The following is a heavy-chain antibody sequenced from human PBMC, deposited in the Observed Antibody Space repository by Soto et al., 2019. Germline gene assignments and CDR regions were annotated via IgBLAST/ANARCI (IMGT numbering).Heavy chain of an antibody. J-gene: IGHJ6*02. D-gene: IGHD2-2*01. CDR2: IIPIFGTA. Sequence: GASVKVACKASGGTFSSYAFSWVRQAPGQGLEWMGGIIPIFGTANYAQKFQGRVTITADESTSTAYMELSSLRSEDTAVYYCATSRDCSSTSCYLYTNPYYYYYGMDVWGQGTTVTVSS. V-gene: IGHV1-69*13. CDR3: ATSRDCSSTSCYLYTNPYYYYYGMDV. CDR1: GGTFSSYA.